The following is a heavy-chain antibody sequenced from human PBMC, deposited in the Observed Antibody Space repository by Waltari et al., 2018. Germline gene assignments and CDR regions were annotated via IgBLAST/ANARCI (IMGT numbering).Heavy chain of an antibody. Sequence: QEQLQQRGAGLLKPSETLSLTCAVYGGSFSGYFWSWIRQPPGKGLEWCGEINKSGSTKCNPSHKSGVNISGDTSKNQFSLRVSAVTAADTAVYYCARATGGYYYGLGIFGARMDVWGQGTTVSVSS. CDR2: INKSGST. J-gene: IGHJ6*02. CDR1: GGSFSGYF. CDR3: ARATGGYYYGLGIFGARMDV. D-gene: IGHD3-10*01. V-gene: IGHV4-34*01.